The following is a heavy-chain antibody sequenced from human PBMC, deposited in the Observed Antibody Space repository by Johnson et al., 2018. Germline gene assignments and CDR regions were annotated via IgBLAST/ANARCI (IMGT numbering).Heavy chain of an antibody. CDR1: GGSINNKY. Sequence: QVQLQESGPGLVKXSETLSLTCTVSGGSINNKYWSWIRQPPGRGLEWIGYIYYSGSTNYNPSLKSRVTISIDTSKNQFSLKLTSVTAADTAVYYCAGSSGFDAFDIWGQGTMVTVSS. V-gene: IGHV4-59*01. CDR3: AGSSGFDAFDI. D-gene: IGHD3-22*01. J-gene: IGHJ3*02. CDR2: IYYSGST.